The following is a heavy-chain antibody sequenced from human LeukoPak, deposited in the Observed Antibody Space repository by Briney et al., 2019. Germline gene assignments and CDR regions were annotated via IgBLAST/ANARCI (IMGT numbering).Heavy chain of an antibody. CDR1: GGSISSYY. CDR3: GRFDAAPSRHLTNCFAP. CDR2: IYTSGST. D-gene: IGHD3-9*01. Sequence: SETLSLTCTVSGGSISSYYWSWIRQPAGKGLEWIGRIYTSGSTNYNPSLKSRVTMSVDTSKNQFSLKLSSVTAADTAVYYCGRFDAAPSRHLTNCFAPWGRETRVTVSS. V-gene: IGHV4-4*07. J-gene: IGHJ5*02.